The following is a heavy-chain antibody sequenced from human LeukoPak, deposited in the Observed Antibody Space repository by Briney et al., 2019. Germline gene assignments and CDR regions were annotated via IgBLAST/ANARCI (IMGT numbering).Heavy chain of an antibody. CDR2: ISAYNGNT. V-gene: IGHV1-18*01. Sequence: GASVKVSCKASGCTFTSNGISWVRQAPGQGLEWMGWISAYNGNTNYAQKLQGRVTMTTDTSTSTAYMELRSLRSDDTAVYYCARDRIAVAGTARFDYWGQGTLVTVSS. CDR3: ARDRIAVAGTARFDY. D-gene: IGHD6-19*01. CDR1: GCTFTSNG. J-gene: IGHJ4*02.